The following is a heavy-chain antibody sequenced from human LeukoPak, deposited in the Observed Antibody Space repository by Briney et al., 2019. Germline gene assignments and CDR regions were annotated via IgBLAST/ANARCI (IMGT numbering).Heavy chain of an antibody. CDR1: GGSITSYY. Sequence: NPAETLSLTCTVSGGSITSYYWAWLRQPPEKGLEWIGYVYYSGYSNYNPSLKSRVTISVDTSKNQFSLKLSSVTAADTAVYYCARIRPSSWYLGLFDYWGQGTLVTVSS. V-gene: IGHV4-59*08. CDR3: ARIRPSSWYLGLFDY. J-gene: IGHJ4*02. D-gene: IGHD6-13*01. CDR2: VYYSGYS.